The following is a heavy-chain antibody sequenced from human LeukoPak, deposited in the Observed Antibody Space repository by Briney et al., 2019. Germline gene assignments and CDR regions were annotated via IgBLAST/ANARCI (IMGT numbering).Heavy chain of an antibody. J-gene: IGHJ4*02. CDR2: IYYSGGT. CDR3: ARSNLGYCSGGSCYTYDY. V-gene: IGHV4-59*01. CDR1: GGSISSYY. D-gene: IGHD2-15*01. Sequence: SETLSLTCTVSGGSISSYYWSWIRQPPGKGLEWIGYIYYSGGTNYNPSLKSRVTISVDTSKNQFSLKLSSVTAADTAVYYCARSNLGYCSGGSCYTYDYWGQGTLVTVSS.